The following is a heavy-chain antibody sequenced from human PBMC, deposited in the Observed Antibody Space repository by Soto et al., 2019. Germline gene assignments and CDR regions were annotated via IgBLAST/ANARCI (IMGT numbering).Heavy chain of an antibody. V-gene: IGHV1-18*01. J-gene: IGHJ5*02. CDR1: GYTFTSYG. D-gene: IGHD3-16*02. Sequence: QVQLVQSGAEVKKPGASVKVSCKASGYTFTSYGTSWVRQAPGQGLEWMGWISAYNGNTNYAQKLQGRVTMTTDTSTSTAYMELRSLRSDDTGVYYCARGSHLGELSFHWFDPWGQGTLVTVSS. CDR2: ISAYNGNT. CDR3: ARGSHLGELSFHWFDP.